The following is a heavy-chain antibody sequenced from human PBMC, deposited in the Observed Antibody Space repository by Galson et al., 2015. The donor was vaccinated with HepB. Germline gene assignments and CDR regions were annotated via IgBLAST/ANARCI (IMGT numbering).Heavy chain of an antibody. Sequence: SLRLSCAASGFTFSSYGMHWVRQAPGKGLEWVAVIWYDGSNKYYADSVKGRFTISRDNSKNTLYLQMNSLRAEDTAVYYCAREPRGAASIDAFDIWGQGTMVTVSS. V-gene: IGHV3-33*08. D-gene: IGHD3-10*01. J-gene: IGHJ3*02. CDR3: AREPRGAASIDAFDI. CDR1: GFTFSSYG. CDR2: IWYDGSNK.